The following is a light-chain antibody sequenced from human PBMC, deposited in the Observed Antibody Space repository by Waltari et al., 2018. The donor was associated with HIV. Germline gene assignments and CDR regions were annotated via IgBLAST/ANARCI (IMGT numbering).Light chain of an antibody. V-gene: IGLV1-47*01. CDR1: SSNIGSNY. J-gene: IGLJ3*02. CDR2: RNN. CDR3: AAWDDSLSGLHWV. Sequence: QSVLTQPPSASGTPGQRVTISCSGSSSNIGSNYVYWYHQLPGTAPKLLIYRNNQRPSGVPDRFSGSKSGTSASLAISGLRSEDEADYYCAAWDDSLSGLHWVFGGGTKLTVL.